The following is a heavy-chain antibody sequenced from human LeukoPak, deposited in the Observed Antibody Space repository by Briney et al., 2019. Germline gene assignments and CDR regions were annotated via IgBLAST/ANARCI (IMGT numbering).Heavy chain of an antibody. J-gene: IGHJ4*02. D-gene: IGHD6-13*01. CDR1: GGTFSSYA. CDR2: IIPILGIA. CDR3: AGASAAAPDYLDY. V-gene: IGHV1-69*04. Sequence: SVKVSCKASGGTFSSYAISWVRQAPGQGLEWMGRIIPILGIANYAQKFQGRVTITADKSTSTAYMELSSLRSEDTAVYYCAGASAAAPDYLDYWGQGTLVTVSS.